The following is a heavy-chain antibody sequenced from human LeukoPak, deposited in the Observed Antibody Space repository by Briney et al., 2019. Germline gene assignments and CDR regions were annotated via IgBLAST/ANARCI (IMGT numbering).Heavy chain of an antibody. CDR2: IYTSGST. CDR1: GGSISSGSYY. V-gene: IGHV4-61*02. Sequence: PSETLSLTCTVSGGSISSGSYYWSWIRQPAGKGLEWIGRIYTSGSTNYNPSLKSRVTISVDTSKNQFSLKLSSVTAADTAVYYCARMYYYDSSGYSRGDAFDIWGQGTMVTVSS. D-gene: IGHD3-22*01. CDR3: ARMYYYDSSGYSRGDAFDI. J-gene: IGHJ3*02.